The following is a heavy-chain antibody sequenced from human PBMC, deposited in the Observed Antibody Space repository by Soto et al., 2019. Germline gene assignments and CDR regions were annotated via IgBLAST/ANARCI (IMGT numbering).Heavy chain of an antibody. CDR3: ARGDYSNYVPYYYYGMDV. CDR2: TYYRSKWYN. Sequence: SQTLSLTCAISGDSVSSNSAAWNWIRQSPSRGLEWLGRTYYRSKWYNDYAVSVKSRITINPDTSKNQFSLQLNSVTPEDAAVYYCARGDYSNYVPYYYYGMDVWGQGNTVTVSS. CDR1: GDSVSSNSAA. J-gene: IGHJ6*02. V-gene: IGHV6-1*01. D-gene: IGHD4-4*01.